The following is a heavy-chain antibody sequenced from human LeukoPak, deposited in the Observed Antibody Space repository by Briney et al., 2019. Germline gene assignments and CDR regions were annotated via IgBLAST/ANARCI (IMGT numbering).Heavy chain of an antibody. CDR1: GYTFTGYY. Sequence: GASVTVSFKASGYTFTGYYMHWVRQAPGQGLEWMGWINPNSGGTNYAQKFQGRVTMNRDTSISTAYMELSRLRSDDTAVYYCARDEVAGTYLLHWFDPWGQGTLVTVYS. J-gene: IGHJ5*02. V-gene: IGHV1-2*02. CDR2: INPNSGGT. CDR3: ARDEVAGTYLLHWFDP. D-gene: IGHD6-19*01.